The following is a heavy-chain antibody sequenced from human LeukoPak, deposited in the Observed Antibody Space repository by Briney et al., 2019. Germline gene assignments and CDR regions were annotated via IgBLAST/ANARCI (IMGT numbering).Heavy chain of an antibody. CDR1: GGSFSGYY. J-gene: IGHJ6*03. CDR2: INHSGST. V-gene: IGHV4-34*01. Sequence: SETLSLTCAVYGGSFSGYYWSWIRQPPGKGLEWIGEINHSGSTNYNPSLKSRVTISVDTSKNQFSLKLSSVTAVDTAVYYCARGLNRYYYYMDVWGKGTTVTVSS. CDR3: ARGLNRYYYYMDV.